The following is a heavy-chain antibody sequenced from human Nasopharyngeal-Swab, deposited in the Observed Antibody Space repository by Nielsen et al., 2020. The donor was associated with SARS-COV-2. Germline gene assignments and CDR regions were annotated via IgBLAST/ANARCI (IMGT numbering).Heavy chain of an antibody. Sequence: GESLKISCAASGFTFSRYWMHWVRQAPGKGLVWVSRIYSDGSSTNYADSVEGRFTISRDNAKNTLYLQMNSLRAEDTAMYYCARVGVNDYYYGMDVWGQGTTVTVSS. J-gene: IGHJ6*02. CDR2: IYSDGSST. D-gene: IGHD2-21*01. CDR3: ARVGVNDYYYGMDV. CDR1: GFTFSRYW. V-gene: IGHV3-74*01.